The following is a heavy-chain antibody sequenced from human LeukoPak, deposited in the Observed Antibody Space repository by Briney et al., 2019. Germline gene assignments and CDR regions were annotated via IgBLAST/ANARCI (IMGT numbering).Heavy chain of an antibody. V-gene: IGHV4-59*13. Sequence: SETLSLTCTVCGDSISSYYWSWLRQPTGKGVEWLGYIYYSGSTNYNPSLKSRVTISVDTSKNQFSLKLSSVTAADTAVYYCARVYSGSGSYSGWFDPWGQGTLVTVSS. CDR1: GDSISSYY. CDR3: ARVYSGSGSYSGWFDP. J-gene: IGHJ5*02. CDR2: IYYSGST. D-gene: IGHD3-10*01.